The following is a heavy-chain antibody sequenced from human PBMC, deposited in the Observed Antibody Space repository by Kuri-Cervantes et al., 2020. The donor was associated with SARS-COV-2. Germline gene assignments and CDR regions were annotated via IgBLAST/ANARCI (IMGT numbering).Heavy chain of an antibody. CDR3: ARAYGFLRYICYMDV. Sequence: SETLSLTFAFYGESFRGYYWNWIRQSPGKGLEWSAEVNHRGSTNYNPSLKSRVTISVDTSSKQFSLDLSTATAAVTAVYYCARAYGFLRYICYMDVWGRGTTVTVSS. CDR1: GESFRGYY. J-gene: IGHJ6*03. CDR2: VNHRGST. V-gene: IGHV4-34*01. D-gene: IGHD4-17*01.